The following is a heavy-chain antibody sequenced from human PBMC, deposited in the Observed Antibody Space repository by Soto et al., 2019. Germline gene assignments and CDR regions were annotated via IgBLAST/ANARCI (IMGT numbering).Heavy chain of an antibody. CDR1: GFSISSSIYY. D-gene: IGHD3-10*01. CDR2: IHYSAST. Sequence: PSETLSLTCPVSGFSISSSIYYWGWIRQPPGKGLEYIGSIHYSASTYYSPSLKSRVSISVDTSKNQFSLRLSSVTAADTAIYYCARHAKGYYASGSYDYWFDPWGQGTLVTVSS. J-gene: IGHJ5*02. CDR3: ARHAKGYYASGSYDYWFDP. V-gene: IGHV4-39*01.